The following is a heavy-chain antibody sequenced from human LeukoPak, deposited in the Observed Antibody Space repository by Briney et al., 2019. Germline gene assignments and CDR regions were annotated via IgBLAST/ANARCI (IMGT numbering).Heavy chain of an antibody. Sequence: SETLSLTCTVSGGSISSYYWSWIRQPPGKGLEWIGYIYYSGSTNYNPSLKSRVTISVDTSKNQFSLKLSSVTAADTAVYYCARDRAVTTPTYYYYYGMDVWGQGTTVTVSS. J-gene: IGHJ6*02. V-gene: IGHV4-59*01. CDR2: IYYSGST. CDR1: GGSISSYY. CDR3: ARDRAVTTPTYYYYYGMDV. D-gene: IGHD4-11*01.